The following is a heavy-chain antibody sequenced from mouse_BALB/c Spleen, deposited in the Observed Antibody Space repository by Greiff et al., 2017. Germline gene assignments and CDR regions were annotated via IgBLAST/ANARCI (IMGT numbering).Heavy chain of an antibody. CDR1: GYSFTSYW. CDR2: IHPSDSET. Sequence: QVHVKQPGAELVRPGASVKLSCKASGYSFTSYWMNWVKQRPGQGLEWIGMIHPSDSETRLNQKFKDKATLTVDKSSSTAYMQLSSPTSEDSAVYYCARSHDYGSSWYFDVWGQGTTLTVSS. J-gene: IGHJ2*01. D-gene: IGHD1-1*01. CDR3: ARSHDYGSSWYFDV. V-gene: IGHV1-61*01.